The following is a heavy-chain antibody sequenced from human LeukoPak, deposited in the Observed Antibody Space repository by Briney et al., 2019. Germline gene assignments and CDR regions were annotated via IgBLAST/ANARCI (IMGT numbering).Heavy chain of an antibody. V-gene: IGHV3-23*01. CDR3: ANEIQLPSNYFDY. J-gene: IGHJ4*02. D-gene: IGHD2-2*01. Sequence: ADSVKGRFTISRDNSKNTLYLQMNSLRAEDTAVYYCANEIQLPSNYFDYWGQGTLVTVSS.